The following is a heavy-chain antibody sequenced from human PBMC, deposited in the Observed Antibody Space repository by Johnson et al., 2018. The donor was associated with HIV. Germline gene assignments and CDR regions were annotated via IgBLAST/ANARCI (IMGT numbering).Heavy chain of an antibody. J-gene: IGHJ3*01. CDR1: GFTFSSYG. D-gene: IGHD3-3*01. V-gene: IGHV3-30*18. CDR3: AKEDSWRRAFDL. CDR2: ISFDGSNK. Sequence: QVQLVESGGRVVQPGRSLRLSCATSGFTFSSYGMHLVRPAPGKGLEWVAVISFDGSNKYYAESVKGRFTISRDNSKNKLYLQMNSLRPEDTAVYYCAKEDSWRRAFDLWGQGTMVTVSS.